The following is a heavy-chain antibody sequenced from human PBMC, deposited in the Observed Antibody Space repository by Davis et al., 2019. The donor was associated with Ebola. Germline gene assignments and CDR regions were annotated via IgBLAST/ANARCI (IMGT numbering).Heavy chain of an antibody. D-gene: IGHD3-10*01. Sequence: PGGSLRLSCAASGFTFSSYSMNWVRQAPGKGLEWVSSISSSSSYIYYADSVKGRFTISRDNAKNSLYLQMNSLRAEDTAVYYCANSRFGESHFDYWGQGTLVTVSS. CDR1: GFTFSSYS. CDR2: ISSSSSYI. V-gene: IGHV3-21*01. CDR3: ANSRFGESHFDY. J-gene: IGHJ4*02.